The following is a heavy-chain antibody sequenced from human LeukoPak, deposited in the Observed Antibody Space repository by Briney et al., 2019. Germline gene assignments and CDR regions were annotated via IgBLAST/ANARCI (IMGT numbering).Heavy chain of an antibody. Sequence: ASVKVSCKASGYTFTSYGISWVRQAPGQGLEWMGWISAYNGNTNYAQKLQGRVTMTTDTSTSTAYMELRSLRSDDTAVYYCARDEGYCSGGSCYHPYYFDYWGQGTLVTVSP. V-gene: IGHV1-18*01. D-gene: IGHD2-15*01. CDR2: ISAYNGNT. CDR1: GYTFTSYG. CDR3: ARDEGYCSGGSCYHPYYFDY. J-gene: IGHJ4*02.